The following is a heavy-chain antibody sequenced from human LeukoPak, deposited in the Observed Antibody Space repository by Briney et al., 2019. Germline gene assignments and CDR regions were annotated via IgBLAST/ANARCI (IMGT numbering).Heavy chain of an antibody. Sequence: PSETLSLTCTVSGGSISSYYWSWIRQPPGKGLEWIGYIYYSGSTNYNPSLKSRVTISVDTSKNQFSLKLSSVTAADTAVYYCAREDPLTAHFDYWGQGTLVTVSS. V-gene: IGHV4-59*01. CDR1: GGSISSYY. J-gene: IGHJ4*02. CDR3: AREDPLTAHFDY. D-gene: IGHD2-21*02. CDR2: IYYSGST.